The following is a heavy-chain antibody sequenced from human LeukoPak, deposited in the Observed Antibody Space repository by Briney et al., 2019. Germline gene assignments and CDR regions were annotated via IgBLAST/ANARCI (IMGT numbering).Heavy chain of an antibody. V-gene: IGHV4-61*01. CDR3: TREAYSYGEHDY. CDR2: IYYSGST. D-gene: IGHD5-18*01. CDR1: GGSVSSGSYY. Sequence: KSSETLSLTCTVSGGSVSSGSYYWSWIRQPPGKGLEWIGYIYYSGSTNYNPSLKSRVTISVDTSKNQFSLKLSSVTAADTAVYYCTREAYSYGEHDYWGQGTLVTVSS. J-gene: IGHJ4*02.